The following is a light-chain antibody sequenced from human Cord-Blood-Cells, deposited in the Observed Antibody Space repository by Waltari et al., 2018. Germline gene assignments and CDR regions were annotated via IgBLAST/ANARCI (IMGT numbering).Light chain of an antibody. CDR2: DVS. CDR3: CSYAGSYTVV. CDR1: SSDVGGYHY. Sequence: QSSLPQPRSVSGSPVPSVTISCTGTSSDVGGYHYVSWYQQPPGHAPKRMIYDVSKRPSGFPDPFSGSKSGNTASLTISGLQAEDEADYSCCSYAGSYTVVFGGGTKLTVL. V-gene: IGLV2-11*01. J-gene: IGLJ2*01.